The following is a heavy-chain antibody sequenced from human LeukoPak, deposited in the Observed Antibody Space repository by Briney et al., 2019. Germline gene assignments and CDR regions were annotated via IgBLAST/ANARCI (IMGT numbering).Heavy chain of an antibody. CDR3: ARGPSNYYDSSGYGVYFDY. D-gene: IGHD3-22*01. V-gene: IGHV4-38-2*02. Sequence: SETLSLTCTVSGYSISSGYYWGWIRQPPGKGLEWIGSIYHSGSTYYNPSLKSRVTISVDTSKNQFSLKLSSVTAADTAVYYCARGPSNYYDSSGYGVYFDYWGQGTLVTVSS. J-gene: IGHJ4*02. CDR1: GYSISSGYY. CDR2: IYHSGST.